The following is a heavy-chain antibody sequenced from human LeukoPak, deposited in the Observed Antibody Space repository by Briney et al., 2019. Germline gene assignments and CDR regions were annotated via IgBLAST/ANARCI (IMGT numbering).Heavy chain of an antibody. CDR3: AKDLSRLYYYYGMDV. Sequence: GSSVKVSCKASGGTFSSYAISWVRQAPGQGLEWMGGIIPIFGTANYAQKFQGRVTITADESTSTAYMELSSLRSEDTAVYYCAKDLSRLYYYYGMDVWGQGTTVTVSS. CDR2: IIPIFGTA. CDR1: GGTFSSYA. J-gene: IGHJ6*02. V-gene: IGHV1-69*01. D-gene: IGHD2/OR15-2a*01.